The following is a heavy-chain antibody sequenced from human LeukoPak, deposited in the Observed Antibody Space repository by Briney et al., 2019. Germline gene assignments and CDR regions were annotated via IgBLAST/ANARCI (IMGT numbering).Heavy chain of an antibody. CDR1: GYSISSGYY. V-gene: IGHV4-38-2*02. CDR3: ARLRRSRLAEFDY. J-gene: IGHJ4*02. D-gene: IGHD3-3*02. Sequence: SETLSLTCTVSGYSISSGYYWGWIRQPPGKGLKWIGSISHSGSTYYSPSLKSRVTISVDTSKNQFSLKLSSLTAADTAVCYCARLRRSRLAEFDYWGQGTLVTVSS. CDR2: ISHSGST.